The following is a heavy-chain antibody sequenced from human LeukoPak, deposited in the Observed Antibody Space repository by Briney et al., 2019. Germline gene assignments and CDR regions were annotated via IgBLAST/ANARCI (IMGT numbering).Heavy chain of an antibody. CDR1: GYTFTSYA. CDR3: ARGGLSRTCGYD. D-gene: IGHD6-13*01. J-gene: IGHJ4*02. V-gene: IGHV1-3*01. CDR2: INAGNGNT. Sequence: ASVKVSCKASGYTFTSYAMHWVRQAPGQRLEWMGWINAGNGNTKYLQKFQGRVTITRDTSATTAYMELSSLRSEDTAVYFCARGGLSRTCGYDWGQGTLVTVS.